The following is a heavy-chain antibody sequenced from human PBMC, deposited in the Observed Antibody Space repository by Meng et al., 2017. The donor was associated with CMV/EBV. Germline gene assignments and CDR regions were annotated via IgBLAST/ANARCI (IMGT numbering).Heavy chain of an antibody. J-gene: IGHJ4*02. Sequence: QVQLQTLGPGLVNPSEASSPIWTASGGSISSNYWSWFRQPAGKGLEWIGRIYTSGSTNYNPSLKSRVTMSVDTSKNQFSLKLSSVTAADTAVYYCAREMPIAAAGCFDYWGQGTLVTVSS. D-gene: IGHD6-13*01. V-gene: IGHV4-4*07. CDR1: GGSISSNY. CDR3: AREMPIAAAGCFDY. CDR2: IYTSGST.